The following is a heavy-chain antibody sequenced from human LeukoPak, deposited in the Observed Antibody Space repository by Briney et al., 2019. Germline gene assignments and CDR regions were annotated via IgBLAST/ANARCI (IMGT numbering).Heavy chain of an antibody. Sequence: GGSLRLSCAASGFTFSSYAMHWVRQAPGKGLEWVAVISYDGSNKYYADSVKGRFTISRDNAKNSLYLQMNSLRAEDTAVYYCARENTAMALGAFDIWGQGTMVTVSS. CDR1: GFTFSSYA. V-gene: IGHV3-30-3*01. CDR3: ARENTAMALGAFDI. D-gene: IGHD5-18*01. CDR2: ISYDGSNK. J-gene: IGHJ3*02.